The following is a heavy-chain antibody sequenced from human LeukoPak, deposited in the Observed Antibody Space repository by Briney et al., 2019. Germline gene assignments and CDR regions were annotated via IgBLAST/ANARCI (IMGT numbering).Heavy chain of an antibody. V-gene: IGHV6-1*01. D-gene: IGHD2-15*01. CDR3: ARGPVVWYCSGGSCYGPGAFDI. CDR1: GDSVSSNSAA. Sequence: SRTLSLTCAISGDSVSSNSAAWNWIRQSPSRGLEWLGRTYYRSKWYNDYAVSVKSRITINPDTSKNQFSLQLNSVTPEDTAVYYCARGPVVWYCSGGSCYGPGAFDIWGQGTMVTVSS. CDR2: TYYRSKWYN. J-gene: IGHJ3*02.